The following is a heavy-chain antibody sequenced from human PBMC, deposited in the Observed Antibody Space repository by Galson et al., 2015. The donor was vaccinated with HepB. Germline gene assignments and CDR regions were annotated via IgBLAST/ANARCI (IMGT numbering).Heavy chain of an antibody. CDR3: AKYSSSWSYRRDFDY. J-gene: IGHJ4*02. D-gene: IGHD6-13*01. V-gene: IGHV1-24*01. CDR1: GYTLSELS. Sequence: SVKVSCKVSGYTLSELSMNWVRQAPGKGLEWMGGFDPEDGETIYAQKFQVRVTMTEDTSTNTAYMELSSLRSEDTAVYYCAKYSSSWSYRRDFDYWGQGTLVTVSS. CDR2: FDPEDGET.